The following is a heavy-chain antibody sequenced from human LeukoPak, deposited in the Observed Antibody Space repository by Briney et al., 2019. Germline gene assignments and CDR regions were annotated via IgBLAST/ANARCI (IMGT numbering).Heavy chain of an antibody. CDR1: GGSISSYY. Sequence: SETLSLTCTVSGGSISSYYWSWIRQPPGKGLEWIGYIYYSGSTNYNPSLKSRVTISVDTSKDQFSLKLSSVTAADTAVYYCARDVMDGNYPGGDYWGQGTLVTVSS. CDR3: ARDVMDGNYPGGDY. D-gene: IGHD4-11*01. J-gene: IGHJ4*02. CDR2: IYYSGST. V-gene: IGHV4-59*01.